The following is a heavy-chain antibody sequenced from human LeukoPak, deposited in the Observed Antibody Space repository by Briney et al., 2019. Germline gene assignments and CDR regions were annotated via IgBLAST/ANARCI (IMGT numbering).Heavy chain of an antibody. V-gene: IGHV1-2*04. CDR3: AREQSSGIAAAEGFDAFDI. J-gene: IGHJ3*02. D-gene: IGHD6-13*01. CDR1: GYTFTGYY. Sequence: ASVRVSCKASGYTFTGYYMHWVRQAPGQGLEWMGWINPNSGGTNYAQKFQGWVTMTRDTSISTAYMELSRLRSDDTAVYYCAREQSSGIAAAEGFDAFDIWGQGTMVTVSS. CDR2: INPNSGGT.